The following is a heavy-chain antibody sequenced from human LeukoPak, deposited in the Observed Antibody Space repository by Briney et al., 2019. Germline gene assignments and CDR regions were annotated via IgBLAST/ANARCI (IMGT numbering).Heavy chain of an antibody. Sequence: SETLSLTCAVYGGSFSGYYWSWIRQPPGKGLEWIGEINHSGSTNYNPSLKSRVTISVDTSKNQSSLKLSSVTAADTAVYYCARGGDTAMVTHRSPFDYWGQGTLVTVSS. V-gene: IGHV4-34*01. CDR3: ARGGDTAMVTHRSPFDY. CDR1: GGSFSGYY. CDR2: INHSGST. J-gene: IGHJ4*02. D-gene: IGHD5-18*01.